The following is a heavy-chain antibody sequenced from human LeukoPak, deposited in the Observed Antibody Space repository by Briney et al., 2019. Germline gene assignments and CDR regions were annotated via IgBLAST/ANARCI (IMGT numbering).Heavy chain of an antibody. CDR1: GFTVSSVY. CDR3: ARETEWELVPSGAFEI. V-gene: IGHV3-53*01. CDR2: IYGGGST. D-gene: IGHD1-26*01. J-gene: IGHJ3*02. Sequence: GGSLRLSCAASGFTVSSVYMSWVRQAPGKGLEWVSVIYGGGSTYYTDSVKGRFTISRDNFKNILYLQMNSLRAEDTAVYYCARETEWELVPSGAFEIWGQGTMVTVSS.